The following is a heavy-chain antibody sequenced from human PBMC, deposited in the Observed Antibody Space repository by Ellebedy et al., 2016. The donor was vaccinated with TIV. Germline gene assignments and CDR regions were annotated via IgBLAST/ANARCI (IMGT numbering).Heavy chain of an antibody. J-gene: IGHJ5*02. CDR2: LNEAGTKT. CDR3: ARVPWGSGAVNWFDP. CDR1: GITDSTYW. D-gene: IGHD3-10*01. Sequence: GESLKTSCAASGITDSTYWMSWVRQAPGKGLEFVTNLNEAGTKTYYAESVRGRFTISRDNAKNSLYLQMNSLRAEDTAVYYCARVPWGSGAVNWFDPWGQGTLVTVSS. V-gene: IGHV3-7*01.